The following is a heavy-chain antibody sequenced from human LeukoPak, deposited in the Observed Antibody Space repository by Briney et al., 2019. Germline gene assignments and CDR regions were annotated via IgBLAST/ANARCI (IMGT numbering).Heavy chain of an antibody. CDR1: GFTFSSYE. CDR2: ISSSGSTI. Sequence: AGSLRLSCAASGFTFSSYEMNWVRQAPGKGLEWVSYISSSGSTIYYADSVKGRFTISRDNAKNSLYLQMNSLRAEDTAVYYCAGATYYYDSSGHDYWGQGTLVTVAS. CDR3: AGATYYYDSSGHDY. V-gene: IGHV3-48*03. J-gene: IGHJ4*02. D-gene: IGHD3-22*01.